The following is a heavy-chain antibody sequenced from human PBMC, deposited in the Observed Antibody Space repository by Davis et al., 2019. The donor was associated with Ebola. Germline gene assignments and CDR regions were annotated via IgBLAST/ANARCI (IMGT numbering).Heavy chain of an antibody. Sequence: GGSLRLSCAASGLTFRTYAMNWVRQAPGQGLEWVSAVSGSGDITSYADSVKGRFTVSRDNSISTLYMQMNSLRVEDTAVYFCVTEGFDIWGQGTMVTVSS. CDR3: VTEGFDI. CDR2: VSGSGDIT. V-gene: IGHV3-23*01. CDR1: GLTFRTYA. J-gene: IGHJ3*02.